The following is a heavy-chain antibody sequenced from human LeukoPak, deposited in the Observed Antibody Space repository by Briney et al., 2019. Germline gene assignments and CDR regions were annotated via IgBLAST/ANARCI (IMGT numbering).Heavy chain of an antibody. CDR3: ARGTWVNGVHFDY. CDR1: GGSYSGYY. V-gene: IGHV4-34*01. J-gene: IGHJ4*02. D-gene: IGHD2-8*01. Sequence: PSETLSLTCAVYGGSYSGYYWSWIRQSPGQGLEWIGEINDSGSTNYNPSLKSRVTISADTSKNQFSLRLTSVIAADTAVYYCARGTWVNGVHFDYWGQGTLVTISS. CDR2: INDSGST.